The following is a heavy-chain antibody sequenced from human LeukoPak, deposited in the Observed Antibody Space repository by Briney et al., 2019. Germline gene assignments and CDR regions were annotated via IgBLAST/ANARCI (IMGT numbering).Heavy chain of an antibody. CDR1: GGSISSGGYS. CDR2: IYHSGST. CDR3: ARGGSSVQDFDY. D-gene: IGHD1-26*01. V-gene: IGHV4-30-2*01. Sequence: SQTLSLTCAVSGGSISSGGYSWSWIRQPPGKVLEWIGYIYHSGSTYYNPSLKSRVTISVDRSKNQFSLKLSSVTAADTAVYYCARGGSSVQDFDYWGRGTLVTVSS. J-gene: IGHJ4*02.